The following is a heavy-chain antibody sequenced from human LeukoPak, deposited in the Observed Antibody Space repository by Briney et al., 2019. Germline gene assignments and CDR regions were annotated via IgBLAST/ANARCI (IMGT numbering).Heavy chain of an antibody. CDR2: LSTSGGST. CDR3: AKDQSSGWGIFDY. V-gene: IGHV3-23*01. CDR1: GFTFTNYA. Sequence: GGSLRLSCAASGFTFTNYAMTWVRQAPGKGLEWVSTLSTSGGSTYYADSVKGRFTISRDNSKNTLYLQMNSLRAEDTAVYYCAKDQSSGWGIFDYWGQGALVTLSS. D-gene: IGHD6-19*01. J-gene: IGHJ4*02.